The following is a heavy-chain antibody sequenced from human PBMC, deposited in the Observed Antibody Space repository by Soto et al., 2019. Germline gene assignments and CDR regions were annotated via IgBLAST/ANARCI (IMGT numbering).Heavy chain of an antibody. Sequence: SETLSLTCTVSGGSISSSSYYWGWIRQPPGKGLEWIGSIYYSGSTYYNPSLKSRVTISVDTSKNQFSLKLSSVTAADTAVYNRARHTPAISISDHWGQGTLVTVSS. CDR2: IYYSGST. CDR1: GGSISSSSYY. V-gene: IGHV4-39*01. D-gene: IGHD2-15*01. CDR3: ARHTPAISISDH. J-gene: IGHJ4*02.